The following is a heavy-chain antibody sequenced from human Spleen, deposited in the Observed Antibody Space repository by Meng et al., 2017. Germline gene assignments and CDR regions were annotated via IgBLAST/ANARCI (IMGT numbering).Heavy chain of an antibody. CDR2: VGHSGIT. Sequence: PRLQESGPGLVKPSEGLSLTCRVSGGAFSISGYYWGWIRQPPGQGLEWIGRVGHSGITYYTPSLKSRVTVSIDTSKSQFTLKLTSVTAAETAVYYCVRSSGWVRTGFDPWGQGTLVTVSS. J-gene: IGHJ5*02. D-gene: IGHD6-19*01. CDR3: VRSSGWVRTGFDP. V-gene: IGHV4-39*01. CDR1: GGAFSISGYY.